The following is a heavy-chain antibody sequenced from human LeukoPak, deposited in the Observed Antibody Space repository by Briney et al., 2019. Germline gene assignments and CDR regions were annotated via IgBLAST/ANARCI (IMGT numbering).Heavy chain of an antibody. CDR3: ARAIAVAGNYYYYMDV. Sequence: SVKVSCKASGYTFTSYDINWVRQAPGQGLEWMGWINPNSGGTNYAQKFQGRVTMTRDTSISTAYMELSRLRSDDTAVYYCARAIAVAGNYYYYMDVWGKGTTVTISS. CDR2: INPNSGGT. CDR1: GYTFTSYD. V-gene: IGHV1-2*02. D-gene: IGHD6-19*01. J-gene: IGHJ6*03.